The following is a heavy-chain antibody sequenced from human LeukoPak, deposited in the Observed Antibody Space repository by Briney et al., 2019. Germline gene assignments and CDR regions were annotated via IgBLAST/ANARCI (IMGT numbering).Heavy chain of an antibody. J-gene: IGHJ4*02. Sequence: SETLSLTCTVSGYSISSGYYWGWIRQPPGKGLEWIGNIYHSGSTYYNPSLKSRVTISVDTSKNQFSLKLSSVTAADTAVYYCARALSDWGQGTLVTVSS. V-gene: IGHV4-38-2*02. CDR2: IYHSGST. D-gene: IGHD1-26*01. CDR1: GYSISSGYY. CDR3: ARALSD.